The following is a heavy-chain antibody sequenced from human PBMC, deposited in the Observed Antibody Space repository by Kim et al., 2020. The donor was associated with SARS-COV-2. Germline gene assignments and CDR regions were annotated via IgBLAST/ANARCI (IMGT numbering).Heavy chain of an antibody. D-gene: IGHD3-10*01. V-gene: IGHV1-2*02. J-gene: IGHJ6*02. CDR3: ARVPAQLWFGELLFAGSYGMDV. CDR2: INTNSGGT. Sequence: ASVKVSCKASGYTFTGYYMHWVRQAPGQGLEWMGWINTNSGGTNYAQKFQGRVTMTRDTSISTAYMELSRLRSDDTAVYYCARVPAQLWFGELLFAGSYGMDVWGQGTTVTVSS. CDR1: GYTFTGYY.